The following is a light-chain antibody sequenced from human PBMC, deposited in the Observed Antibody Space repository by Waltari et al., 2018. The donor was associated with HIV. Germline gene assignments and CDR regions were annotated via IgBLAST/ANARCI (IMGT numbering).Light chain of an antibody. V-gene: IGKV3-15*01. CDR3: QQYDDGPRGIT. CDR1: QSISAK. J-gene: IGKJ2*01. Sequence: EIVMTQSPPTLPVSPGQRVTLSCRASQSISAKVAWYQQRPGQAPRLLIYEAATRPTGIPARFSGSGSGTEFTLTISSLQSEDFATYFCQQYDDGPRGITFGQGTMLEIK. CDR2: EAA.